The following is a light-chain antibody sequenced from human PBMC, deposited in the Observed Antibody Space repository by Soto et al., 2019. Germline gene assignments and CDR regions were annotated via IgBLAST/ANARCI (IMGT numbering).Light chain of an antibody. CDR3: QQLFSFPPT. CDR1: QGINNY. Sequence: DIQLTQSPSFLSASVGDRVTITCRASQGINNYLAWYQQKPGKAPNLLIYVASTLQSGVPSRFSGSGSGTEFTLTISSLQPEDLATYYCQQLFSFPPTFDQGTRLEIK. J-gene: IGKJ5*01. V-gene: IGKV1-9*01. CDR2: VAS.